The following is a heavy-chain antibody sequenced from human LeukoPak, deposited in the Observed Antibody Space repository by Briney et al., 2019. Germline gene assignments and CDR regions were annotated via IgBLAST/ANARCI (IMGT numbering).Heavy chain of an antibody. Sequence: GASVKVSCKAAGYAFTGYYMHWVRQAPGQGLEWMGWINPNSGGTNYAQKFQGRVTMTRDTSISTAYMELSRLRSDDTAVYYCARVIAARNWFDPWGQGTLVTVSS. CDR3: ARVIAARNWFDP. J-gene: IGHJ5*02. V-gene: IGHV1-2*02. D-gene: IGHD6-6*01. CDR2: INPNSGGT. CDR1: GYAFTGYY.